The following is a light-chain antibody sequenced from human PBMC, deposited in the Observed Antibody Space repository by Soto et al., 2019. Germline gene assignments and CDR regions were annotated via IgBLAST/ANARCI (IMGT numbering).Light chain of an antibody. Sequence: EIVLTQSPGTLSLSPGERATLSCRASQRISSTHLAWYQQKPGQAPRLPIYGASSRATGIPDRFTGGGSGTDFTLTISRLEPEDFAMYYCQQYGSSPMYTFGQGTKVDIK. CDR1: QRISSTH. V-gene: IGKV3-20*01. CDR2: GAS. J-gene: IGKJ2*01. CDR3: QQYGSSPMYT.